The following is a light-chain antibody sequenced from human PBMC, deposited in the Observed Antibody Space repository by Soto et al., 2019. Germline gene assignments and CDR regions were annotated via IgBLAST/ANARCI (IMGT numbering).Light chain of an antibody. V-gene: IGKV3-20*01. CDR2: GAS. Sequence: EIVLTQSRCTLSLSPGERVTLSCRASQSVSSSYLAWYQQKPGQAPRLLIYGASSRATGIPDRFSGSGSGTDFTLTISRLEPEDFAVYYCQQYGSSPLTFGGGTKVDIK. CDR1: QSVSSSY. CDR3: QQYGSSPLT. J-gene: IGKJ4*01.